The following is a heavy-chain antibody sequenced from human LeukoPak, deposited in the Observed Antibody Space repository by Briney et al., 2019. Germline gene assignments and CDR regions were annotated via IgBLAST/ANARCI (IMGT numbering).Heavy chain of an antibody. Sequence: GGSLRLSCAASGFTVSSNYMSWVRQAPGKGLEWVSVIYSGGSTYYADSVKGRFTISRDNSKNTLYLQMNSLRAEDTAVYYCARYSYDSSGYSYFLDYWGQGTLVTVSS. CDR2: IYSGGST. CDR3: ARYSYDSSGYSYFLDY. CDR1: GFTVSSNY. V-gene: IGHV3-53*01. J-gene: IGHJ4*02. D-gene: IGHD3-22*01.